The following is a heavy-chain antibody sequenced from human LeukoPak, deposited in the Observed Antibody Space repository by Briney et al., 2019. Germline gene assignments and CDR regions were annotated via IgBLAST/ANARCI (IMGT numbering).Heavy chain of an antibody. D-gene: IGHD3-22*01. CDR3: ARGYYDGSGYYWNYFDY. CDR2: IPHSGST. V-gene: IGHV4-38-2*01. Sequence: SETLSLTCAVSDYPISRGNYWGWIRQPPGKGLEWIASIPHSGSTYSNPSLKSRVTISVDTSKNQFSLKLSSVTAADTAVYYCARGYYDGSGYYWNYFDYWGQGTLVTVSS. J-gene: IGHJ4*02. CDR1: DYPISRGNY.